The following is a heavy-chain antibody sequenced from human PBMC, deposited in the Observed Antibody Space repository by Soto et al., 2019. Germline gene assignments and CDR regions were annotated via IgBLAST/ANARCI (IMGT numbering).Heavy chain of an antibody. Sequence: QVQLQQWGAGLLKPSETLSLTCAVYGGSFSGYYWSWIRQPPGKGLEWIGEINHSGSTNYNPALTRRVTTSVDHSKHQFSLTLSSVTAADTAVYYCARGWAMYYYDSSGYYGKLDCWGQGTLVTVSS. D-gene: IGHD3-22*01. CDR2: INHSGST. CDR1: GGSFSGYY. V-gene: IGHV4-34*01. CDR3: ARGWAMYYYDSSGYYGKLDC. J-gene: IGHJ4*02.